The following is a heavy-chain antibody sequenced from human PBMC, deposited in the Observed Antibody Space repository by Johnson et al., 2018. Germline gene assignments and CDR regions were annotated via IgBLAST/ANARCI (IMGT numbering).Heavy chain of an antibody. CDR2: IYYSGST. J-gene: IGHJ3*02. Sequence: QEQLQESGPGLVKPSETLSLSCTVSGGSISSYYWSWLRQPPGKGLEWMGYIYYSGSTNYNPSLKRRVTISVDTSKTQFSLKLSSVTAADTAVYYCATASDYYDSSGYWLWDAFDIWGQGTMVTVSS. CDR3: ATASDYYDSSGYWLWDAFDI. V-gene: IGHV4-59*01. CDR1: GGSISSYY. D-gene: IGHD3-22*01.